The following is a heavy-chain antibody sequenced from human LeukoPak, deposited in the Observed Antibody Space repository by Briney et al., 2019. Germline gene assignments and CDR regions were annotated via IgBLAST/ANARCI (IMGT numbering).Heavy chain of an antibody. J-gene: IGHJ5*02. CDR1: GYTFTGYY. D-gene: IGHD6-19*01. Sequence: ASVKVSCKASGYTFTGYYMHWVRQAPGQGLEWMGWINPNSGGTNYAQKFQGRVTMTRDTSISTAYMELSRLRSDDTAVYYCARGGRWIAVAGLAHNWFDPWGQGTLVTVSS. CDR2: INPNSGGT. CDR3: ARGGRWIAVAGLAHNWFDP. V-gene: IGHV1-2*02.